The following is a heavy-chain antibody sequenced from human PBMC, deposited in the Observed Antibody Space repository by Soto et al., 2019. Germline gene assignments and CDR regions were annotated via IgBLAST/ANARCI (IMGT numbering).Heavy chain of an antibody. CDR3: AKLEYGDYVYYFDY. Sequence: GGSLRLSCAAPGFTVSSNYMSWVRQAPGKGLEWVSVIYSGGSTYYADSVKGRFTISRHNSKNTLYLQMNSLRAEDTAVYYCAKLEYGDYVYYFDYWGQGTLVTVSS. D-gene: IGHD4-17*01. CDR2: IYSGGST. J-gene: IGHJ4*02. CDR1: GFTVSSNY. V-gene: IGHV3-53*04.